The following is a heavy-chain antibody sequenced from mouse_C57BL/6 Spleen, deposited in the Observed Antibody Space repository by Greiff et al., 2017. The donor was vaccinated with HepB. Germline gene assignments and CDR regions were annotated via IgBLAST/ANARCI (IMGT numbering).Heavy chain of an antibody. J-gene: IGHJ2*01. Sequence: EVKLMESEGGLVQPGSSMKLSCTASGFTFSDYYMAWVRQVPEKGLEWVANINYDGSSTYYLDSLKSRFIISRDNAKNILYLQMSSLKSEDTATYYCARDRGDYRGGLDYWGQGTTLTVSS. CDR2: INYDGSST. CDR3: ARDRGDYRGGLDY. CDR1: GFTFSDYY. V-gene: IGHV5-16*01. D-gene: IGHD2-12*01.